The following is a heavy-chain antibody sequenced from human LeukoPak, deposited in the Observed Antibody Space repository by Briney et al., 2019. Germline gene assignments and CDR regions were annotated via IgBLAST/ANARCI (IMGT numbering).Heavy chain of an antibody. Sequence: GGSLRLSCAASGFTFSSYSMNWVRQAPGKGLEWGSYISSSSSTIYYADSVKGRFTISRDNAKNSLYLQMNSLRAEDTAVYYCARDNPLLVGALDYWGQGTLVTVSS. CDR3: ARDNPLLVGALDY. J-gene: IGHJ4*02. D-gene: IGHD1-26*01. CDR2: ISSSSSTI. CDR1: GFTFSSYS. V-gene: IGHV3-48*04.